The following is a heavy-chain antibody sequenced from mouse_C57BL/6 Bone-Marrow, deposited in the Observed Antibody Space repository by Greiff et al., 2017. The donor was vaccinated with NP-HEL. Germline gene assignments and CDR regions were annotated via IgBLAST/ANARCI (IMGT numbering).Heavy chain of an antibody. CDR1: GFTFSSYT. Sequence: DVKLVESGGGLVKPGGSLKLSCAASGFTFSSYTMSWVRQTPEKRLEWVATISGGGGNPYYPDSVKGRFTISRDNAKNTLYLQMSSLRSEDTDLYYCARDSNYDFYAMDYWGQGTSVTVSS. V-gene: IGHV5-9*01. CDR3: ARDSNYDFYAMDY. D-gene: IGHD2-5*01. CDR2: ISGGGGNP. J-gene: IGHJ4*01.